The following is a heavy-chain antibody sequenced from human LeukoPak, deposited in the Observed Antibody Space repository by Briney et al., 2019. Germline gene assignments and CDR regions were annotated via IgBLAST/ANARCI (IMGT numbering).Heavy chain of an antibody. CDR1: GGSISSSSYY. J-gene: IGHJ4*02. D-gene: IGHD6-13*01. V-gene: IGHV4-39*01. Sequence: SETLSLTCAVSGGSISSSSYYWGWIRQPPGKGLEWIGSIYYSGSTYYNPSLKSRVTISVDTSKNQFSLKLSSVTAADTAVYYCASRAQIAAAGSFDYWGQGTLVTVSS. CDR3: ASRAQIAAAGSFDY. CDR2: IYYSGST.